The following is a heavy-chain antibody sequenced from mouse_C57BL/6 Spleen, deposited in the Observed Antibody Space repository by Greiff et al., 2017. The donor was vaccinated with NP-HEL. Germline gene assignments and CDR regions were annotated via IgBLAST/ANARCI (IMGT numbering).Heavy chain of an antibody. CDR2: ISSGSSTI. V-gene: IGHV5-17*01. J-gene: IGHJ1*03. CDR3: VSYGNYEYFDV. D-gene: IGHD2-1*01. Sequence: VQGVESGGGLVKPGGSLKLSCAASGFTFSDYGLHWVRPAPEKGLEWVAYISSGSSTIYSADTVKVRFPISRDNAKNTLVLQVTSLRSEDTAMYYCVSYGNYEYFDVWGTGTTVTVSS. CDR1: GFTFSDYG.